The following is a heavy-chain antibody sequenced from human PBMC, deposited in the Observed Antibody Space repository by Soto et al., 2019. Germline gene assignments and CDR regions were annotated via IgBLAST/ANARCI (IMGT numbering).Heavy chain of an antibody. CDR2: ISASGDTT. V-gene: IGHV3-23*01. CDR1: GSTFTWYS. D-gene: IGHD2-2*01. CDR3: AVPVPAASLYASYDMDV. J-gene: IGHJ6*02. Sequence: EVQLLESGGGLIPPGGSLRLSCAASGSTFTWYSMSWVRQAPGKGLEWVSHISASGDTTYYADSVQGRFTISRDNAKNTLYLQMNSLRAGDTALHYCAVPVPAASLYASYDMDVWGQGTRVTVSS.